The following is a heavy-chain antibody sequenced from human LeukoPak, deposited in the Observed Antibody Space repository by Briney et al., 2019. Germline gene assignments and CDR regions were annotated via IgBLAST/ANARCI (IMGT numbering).Heavy chain of an antibody. CDR3: AKPYDSSGYYPSLDY. CDR1: GFTFSSYS. J-gene: IGHJ4*02. Sequence: GGSLRLSCAASGFTFSSYSMNWVRQAPGKGLEWVSAISGSGGSTYYADSVKGRFTISRDNSKNTLYLQMNSLRAEDTAVYYCAKPYDSSGYYPSLDYWGQGTLVTVSS. CDR2: ISGSGGST. V-gene: IGHV3-23*01. D-gene: IGHD3-22*01.